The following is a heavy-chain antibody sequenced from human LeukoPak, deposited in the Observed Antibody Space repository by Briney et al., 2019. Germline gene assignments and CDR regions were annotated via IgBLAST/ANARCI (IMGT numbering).Heavy chain of an antibody. CDR3: ARGGLGYSYGNFDY. J-gene: IGHJ4*02. CDR2: IIPIFCTA. CDR1: GGTFSSYA. V-gene: IGHV1-69*05. Sequence: GASVTVSFKASGGTFSSYAIRGVRQARGKGLEWVGSIIPIFCTANYAQKFQGRVTLPTDGYTRAAYVELSRLRSDDTAVYYCARGGLGYSYGNFDYWGQGTLVTVSS. D-gene: IGHD5-18*01.